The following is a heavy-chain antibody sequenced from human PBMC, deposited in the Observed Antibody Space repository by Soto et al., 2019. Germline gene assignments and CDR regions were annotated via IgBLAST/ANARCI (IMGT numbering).Heavy chain of an antibody. CDR2: SISGGNT. Sequence: EVQLLESGGGLVQPGGSLRLSCAASGFTFSNYGMSWVRQAPGKGLEWVSSISGGNTFYAGSVKGRFTISRDNSKNTLYLQMNSLTAEDSAVYYCAKAPSSDCNSGACSLRSWGQGTLVPVSS. CDR3: AKAPSSDCNSGACSLRS. V-gene: IGHV3-23*01. J-gene: IGHJ5*02. CDR1: GFTFSNYG. D-gene: IGHD2-21*01.